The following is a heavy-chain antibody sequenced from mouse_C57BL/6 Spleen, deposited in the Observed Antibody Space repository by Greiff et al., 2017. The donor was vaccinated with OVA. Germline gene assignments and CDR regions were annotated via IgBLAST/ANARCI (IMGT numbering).Heavy chain of an antibody. V-gene: IGHV1-69*01. J-gene: IGHJ3*01. CDR2: IDPSDSYT. Sequence: QVQLQQPGAELVMPGASVKLSCKASGYTFTSYWMHWVKQRPGQGLEWIGEIDPSDSYTNYNQKFKGKSTLTVDKSSSTAYMQLSSLTSEDSAVYYCARGGRTGSFAYWGQGTLVTVSA. D-gene: IGHD4-1*01. CDR3: ARGGRTGSFAY. CDR1: GYTFTSYW.